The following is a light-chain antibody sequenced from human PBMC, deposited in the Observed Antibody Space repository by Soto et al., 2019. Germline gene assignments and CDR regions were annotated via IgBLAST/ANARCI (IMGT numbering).Light chain of an antibody. CDR1: SSNIGAGYD. Sequence: QCVLTQPPSGSGAPGQRVTISCTGSSSNIGAGYDVHWYQQLPGTAPKLLIYGNSNRPSGVPDRFSGSKSGTSASLAITGLQAEDEADNYCQTYDSSLSGSSVFGTGTKVTVL. CDR2: GNS. CDR3: QTYDSSLSGSSV. V-gene: IGLV1-40*01. J-gene: IGLJ1*01.